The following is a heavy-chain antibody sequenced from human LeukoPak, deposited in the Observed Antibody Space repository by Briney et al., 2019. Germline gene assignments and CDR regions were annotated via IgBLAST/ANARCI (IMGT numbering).Heavy chain of an antibody. CDR1: GGTFSSYA. V-gene: IGHV1-69*05. Sequence: ASVKVSCKASGGTFSSYAISWVRQAPGQGLEWMEGIIPIFGTANYAQKFQGRVTITTDESTSTAYMELRSLRSDDTAVYYCARVLELRGDYYYYYMDVWGKGTTVTVSS. CDR2: IIPIFGTA. J-gene: IGHJ6*03. D-gene: IGHD1-7*01. CDR3: ARVLELRGDYYYYYMDV.